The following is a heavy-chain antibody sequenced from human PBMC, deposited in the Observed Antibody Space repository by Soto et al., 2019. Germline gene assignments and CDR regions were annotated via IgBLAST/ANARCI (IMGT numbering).Heavy chain of an antibody. CDR3: ARAGTGTNFDY. Sequence: PSETLSLTCTVSGGSISSYYWSWIRQPPGKGLEWIGYIYYSGSTNYNPSLKSRVTISVDTSKNQFSLKLSSVTAADTAVYYCARAGTGTNFDYWGQGTLVTVSS. J-gene: IGHJ4*02. CDR2: IYYSGST. D-gene: IGHD1-1*01. CDR1: GGSISSYY. V-gene: IGHV4-59*01.